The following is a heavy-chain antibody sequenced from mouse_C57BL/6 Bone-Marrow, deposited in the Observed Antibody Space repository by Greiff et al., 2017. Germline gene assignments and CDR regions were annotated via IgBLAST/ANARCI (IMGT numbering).Heavy chain of an antibody. D-gene: IGHD4-1*01. CDR3: AKTGTGDYFDY. J-gene: IGHJ2*01. V-gene: IGHV1-9*01. CDR2: ILPGSGST. CDR1: GYTFTGYW. Sequence: QVQLQQSGAELMKPGASVKLSCKAPGYTFTGYWIEGVKQRPGHGLEWIGEILPGSGSTNYNEKFKVKATFTADTSSNTAYMQLSSQTNEDSAIYYCAKTGTGDYFDYWGQGTTLTVSS.